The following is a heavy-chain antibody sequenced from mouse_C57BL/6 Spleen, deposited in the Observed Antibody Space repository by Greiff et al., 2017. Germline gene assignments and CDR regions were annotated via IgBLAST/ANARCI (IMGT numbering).Heavy chain of an antibody. Sequence: QVQLQQPGAELVKSGASVKLSCKASGYTFTSYWMHWVKQRPGQGLEWIGMIHPNSGSTNYNEKFKSKATLTVDKSSSTAYMQLSSLTSEDSAVYYCARYCDGSSYAMDYWGQGTSVTVSS. D-gene: IGHD1-1*01. CDR2: IHPNSGST. CDR1: GYTFTSYW. J-gene: IGHJ4*01. CDR3: ARYCDGSSYAMDY. V-gene: IGHV1-64*01.